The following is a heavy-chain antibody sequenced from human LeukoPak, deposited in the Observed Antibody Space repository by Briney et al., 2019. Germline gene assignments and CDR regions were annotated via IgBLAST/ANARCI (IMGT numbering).Heavy chain of an antibody. V-gene: IGHV3-21*01. CDR3: ARDGGTTGTDYYGMDV. D-gene: IGHD1-1*01. CDR2: ISSSSSYI. Sequence: GGSLRLSCAASGFTFSNYAMNWVRQAPGKGLEWVSSISSSSSYIYYADSVKGRFTISRDNAKNSLYLQMNSLRAEDTAVYYCARDGGTTGTDYYGMDVWGQGTTVTVSS. J-gene: IGHJ6*02. CDR1: GFTFSNYA.